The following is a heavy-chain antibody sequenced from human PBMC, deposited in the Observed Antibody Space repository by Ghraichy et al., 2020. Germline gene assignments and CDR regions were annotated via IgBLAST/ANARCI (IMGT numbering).Heavy chain of an antibody. CDR2: ISAYNGNT. D-gene: IGHD1-26*01. V-gene: IGHV1-18*01. CDR3: ARPSFFPSYSGSYYGAFDI. J-gene: IGHJ3*02. Sequence: ASVKVSCKASGYTFTSYGISWVRQAPGQGLEWMGWISAYNGNTNYAQKLQGRVTMTTDTSTSTAYMELRSLRSDDTAVYYCARPSFFPSYSGSYYGAFDIWGQGTMVTVSS. CDR1: GYTFTSYG.